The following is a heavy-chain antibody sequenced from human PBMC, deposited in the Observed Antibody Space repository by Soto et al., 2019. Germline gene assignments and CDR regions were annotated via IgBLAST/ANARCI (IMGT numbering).Heavy chain of an antibody. CDR2: IYHSGST. Sequence: SETLSLTCAVSGGSISSGGYSWSWIRQPPGKGLEWIGYIYHSGSTYYNPSLKSRVTISVDTSKNQFSLKLSSVTAADTAVYYCARGFHGDYVGWFDPWGQGTLVTVSS. CDR3: ARGFHGDYVGWFDP. J-gene: IGHJ5*02. D-gene: IGHD4-17*01. V-gene: IGHV4-30-2*01. CDR1: GGSISSGGYS.